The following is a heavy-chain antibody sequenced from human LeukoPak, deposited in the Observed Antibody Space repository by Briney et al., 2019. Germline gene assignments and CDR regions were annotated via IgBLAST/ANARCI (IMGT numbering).Heavy chain of an antibody. CDR3: ARFGDYCSSTSCYRGAFDY. V-gene: IGHV4-4*09. CDR1: GGSISSYY. J-gene: IGHJ4*02. D-gene: IGHD2-2*01. CDR2: IYTSGST. Sequence: PSETLSLTCTVSGGSISSYYWSWIRQPPGKGLEWIGYIYTSGSTNYNPSLKSRVTISVDTSKNQFSLKLSSVTAADTAVYYCARFGDYCSSTSCYRGAFDYWGQGTLVTVSS.